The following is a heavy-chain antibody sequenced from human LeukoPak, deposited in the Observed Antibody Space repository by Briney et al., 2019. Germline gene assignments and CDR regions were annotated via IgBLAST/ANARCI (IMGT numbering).Heavy chain of an antibody. CDR1: GGSFSGYY. CDR3: ARDNSGSYPLDY. D-gene: IGHD1-26*01. J-gene: IGHJ4*02. V-gene: IGHV4-34*01. Sequence: PSETLSLTCAVYGGSFSGYYWIWIRQPPGKGLEWIGEINHSGSTNYNPSLKSRVTISVDTSKNQFSLKLSSVTAADTAVYYCARDNSGSYPLDYWGQGTLVTVSS. CDR2: INHSGST.